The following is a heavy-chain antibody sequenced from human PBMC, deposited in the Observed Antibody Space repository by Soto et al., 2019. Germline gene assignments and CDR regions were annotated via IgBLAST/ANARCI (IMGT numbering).Heavy chain of an antibody. D-gene: IGHD6-13*01. V-gene: IGHV4-34*01. J-gene: IGHJ5*02. CDR1: GGSFSGYY. CDR3: ARDKRYSSSWAGGWFDP. Sequence: QVQLQQWGAGLLKPSETLSLTCAVYGGSFSGYYWSWIRQPPGKGLEWIGEINHSGSTNYNPSLKSRVTISVDTSKNQFSLKLSSVTAADTAVYYCARDKRYSSSWAGGWFDPWGQGTLVTVSS. CDR2: INHSGST.